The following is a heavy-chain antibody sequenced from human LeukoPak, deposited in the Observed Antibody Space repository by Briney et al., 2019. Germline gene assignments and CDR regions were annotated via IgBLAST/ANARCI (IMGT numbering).Heavy chain of an antibody. Sequence: PSETLSLTCTVYGGSISSYYWSWIRQPPGKGLEWIGEIYYSGSTNYNPSLKSRVTISVDTSKNLFSLKLSSVTAADTAVFYCARGLAGYYAYFDYWGQGTLVTVSS. CDR2: IYYSGST. CDR1: GGSISSYY. CDR3: ARGLAGYYAYFDY. J-gene: IGHJ4*02. V-gene: IGHV4-59*12. D-gene: IGHD3-9*01.